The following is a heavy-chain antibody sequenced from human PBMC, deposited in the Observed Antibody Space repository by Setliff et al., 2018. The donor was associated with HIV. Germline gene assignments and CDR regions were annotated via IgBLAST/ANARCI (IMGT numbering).Heavy chain of an antibody. CDR3: TTDLGSGRFSWNNN. J-gene: IGHJ4*02. Sequence: PGGSLRLSCAAAGFTFSNAWMTWVRQAPGKGPEWVARIRNKKNGGTTYYAAPVEGRFTISRDDSKNTLSLQMNSLKTEDKAIYYCTTDLGSGRFSWNNNWGQGTLVTVSS. V-gene: IGHV3-15*01. CDR1: GFTFSNAW. D-gene: IGHD1-26*01. CDR2: IRNKKNGGTT.